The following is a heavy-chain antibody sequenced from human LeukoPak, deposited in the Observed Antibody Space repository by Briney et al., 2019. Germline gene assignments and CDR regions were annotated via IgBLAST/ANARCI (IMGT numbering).Heavy chain of an antibody. Sequence: PSETLSLTCSVSGYSIRSGYDWAWIRQSPGKGLEWIGSIYYSGSTYYNPSLKSRVTISVDTSKNQFSLKLSSVTAADTAVYYCASRVVVAALNWFDPWGQGTLVTVSS. CDR2: IYYSGST. J-gene: IGHJ5*02. CDR1: GYSIRSGYD. V-gene: IGHV4-38-2*02. CDR3: ASRVVVAALNWFDP. D-gene: IGHD2-15*01.